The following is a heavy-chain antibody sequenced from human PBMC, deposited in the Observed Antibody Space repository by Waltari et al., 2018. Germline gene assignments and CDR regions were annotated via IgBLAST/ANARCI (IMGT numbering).Heavy chain of an antibody. J-gene: IGHJ4*02. CDR1: GGSITGYY. D-gene: IGHD4-17*01. CDR2: IYYNGNT. CDR3: AREIYGGNSRPYDY. Sequence: QVQLQESGPGLVKPSETLSLTCTASGGSITGYYWSWIRQPPGKGLEWIGHIYYNGNTDYNPSLKSRVTISVDTSKNQFSLKLSSVTAADTAVYYCAREIYGGNSRPYDYWGQGTLVTVSS. V-gene: IGHV4-59*01.